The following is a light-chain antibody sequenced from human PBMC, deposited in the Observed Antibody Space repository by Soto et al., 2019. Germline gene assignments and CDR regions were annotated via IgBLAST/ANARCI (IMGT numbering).Light chain of an antibody. CDR2: GAS. J-gene: IGKJ1*01. V-gene: IGKV3-20*01. CDR1: QSVSSSF. Sequence: EILLTQSPGTLSLSPGERATLSCRASQSVSSSFLAWYQQKPGQAPRLLIYGASSRATGIPDRFSGSGSGTDFTLTINRLESEDFAVYYCQQYGSSQWTFGQGTKVDIK. CDR3: QQYGSSQWT.